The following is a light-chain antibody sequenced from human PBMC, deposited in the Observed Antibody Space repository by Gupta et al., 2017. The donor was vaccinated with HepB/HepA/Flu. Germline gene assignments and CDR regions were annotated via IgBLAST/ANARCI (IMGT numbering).Light chain of an antibody. CDR1: STNIGSNT. J-gene: IGLJ2*01. CDR3: AGWDDSMNGVV. V-gene: IGLV1-44*01. CDR2: SNN. Sequence: SVLPQPLPASGTPGHTVTISCSGSSTNIGSNTVNWYQQLPGTAPILLIYSNNQRPSGVHDRFSCSKSGTSASTAISGLQHEEEADYYCAGWDDSMNGVVFGGGTKLTVL.